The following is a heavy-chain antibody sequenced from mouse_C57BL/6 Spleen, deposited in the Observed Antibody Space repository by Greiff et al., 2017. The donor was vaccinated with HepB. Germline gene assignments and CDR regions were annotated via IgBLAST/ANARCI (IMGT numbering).Heavy chain of an antibody. CDR3: TRDLGYDGYFWFAY. CDR1: GFTFSSYA. J-gene: IGHJ3*01. CDR2: ISSGGDYI. Sequence: EVQGVESGEGLVKPGGSLKLSCAASGFTFSSYAMSWVRQTPEKRLEWVAYISSGGDYIYYADTVKGRFTISRDNARNTLYLQMSSLKSEDTAMYYCTRDLGYDGYFWFAYWGQGTLVTVSA. D-gene: IGHD2-3*01. V-gene: IGHV5-9-1*02.